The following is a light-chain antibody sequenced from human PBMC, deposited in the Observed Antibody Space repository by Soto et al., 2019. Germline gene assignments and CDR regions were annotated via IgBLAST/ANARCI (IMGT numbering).Light chain of an antibody. CDR2: EGS. CDR3: CSYGSSAL. Sequence: QSALTQPASVSGSPGQSITISCTAASSYFGSYNLVSWYQHYPGKAPKLIIYEGSKRPSGISDRFSASKSGNTASLTISGLQPEDEADYYCCSYGSSALFGGGTKVTVL. J-gene: IGLJ2*01. V-gene: IGLV2-23*01. CDR1: SSYFGSYNL.